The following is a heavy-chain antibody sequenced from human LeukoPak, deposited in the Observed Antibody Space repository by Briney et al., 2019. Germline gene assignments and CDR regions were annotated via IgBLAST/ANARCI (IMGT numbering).Heavy chain of an antibody. D-gene: IGHD6-19*01. V-gene: IGHV3-48*01. CDR3: ARATGIAVAGTGVDP. J-gene: IGHJ5*02. CDR1: GFTFSSYS. Sequence: GGPLRLSCAASGFTFSSYSMNWVRQAPGKGLEWVSYISSSSSTIYYADSVKGRFTISRDNAKNSLYLQMNSLRAEDTAVYYCARATGIAVAGTGVDPWGQGTLVTVSS. CDR2: ISSSSSTI.